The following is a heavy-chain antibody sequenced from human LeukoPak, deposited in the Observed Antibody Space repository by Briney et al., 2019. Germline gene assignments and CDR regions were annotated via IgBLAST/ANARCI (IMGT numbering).Heavy chain of an antibody. D-gene: IGHD3-16*01. J-gene: IGHJ5*02. V-gene: IGHV3-74*01. Sequence: QPGGSLRLSCAASGFSFSSCWMHWVRQAPGKGLVWVSRIYADGRRTDYADSVKGRFTISRDNAKNTLYLHMNSLRAEDTAVYYCVRDGAGFDPWGQGTLATVSS. CDR3: VRDGAGFDP. CDR2: IYADGRRT. CDR1: GFSFSSCW.